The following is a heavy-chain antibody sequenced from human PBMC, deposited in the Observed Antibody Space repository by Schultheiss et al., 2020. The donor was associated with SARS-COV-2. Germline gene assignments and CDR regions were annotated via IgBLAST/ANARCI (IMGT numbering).Heavy chain of an antibody. CDR3: ARLAYSSSVFYDY. Sequence: SETLSLTCTVSGGSISSSSYYWGWIRQPPGKGLEWIGSIYYSGSTYYNPSLKSRVTISVDTSKNQFSLKLSSVTAADTAVYYCARLAYSSSVFYDYWGQGTLVTVSS. CDR1: GGSISSSSYY. V-gene: IGHV4-39*01. D-gene: IGHD6-6*01. J-gene: IGHJ4*02. CDR2: IYYSGST.